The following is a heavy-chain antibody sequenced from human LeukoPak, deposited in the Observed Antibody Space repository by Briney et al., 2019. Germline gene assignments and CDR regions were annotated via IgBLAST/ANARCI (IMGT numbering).Heavy chain of an antibody. CDR2: IRYDGSNK. D-gene: IGHD3-10*01. CDR3: ARDLILEDHYGSGSRGNWFDP. Sequence: PGGSLRLSCAASGFTFSSYGMHWVRQAPGKGLEWVAFIRYDGSNKYYADSVKGRFTISRDNSKNTLYLQMNSLRAEDTAVYYCARDLILEDHYGSGSRGNWFDPWGQGTLVTVSS. CDR1: GFTFSSYG. J-gene: IGHJ5*02. V-gene: IGHV3-30*02.